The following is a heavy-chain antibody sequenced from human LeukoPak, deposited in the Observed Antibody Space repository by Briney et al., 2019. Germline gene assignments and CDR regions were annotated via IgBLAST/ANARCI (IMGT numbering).Heavy chain of an antibody. V-gene: IGHV1-46*01. CDR2: INPSGGST. CDR1: GYTFTIYY. Sequence: ASVKVSCKASGYTFTIYYMHWVRQAPGQGLEWMGIINPSGGSTSYAQKFQGRVTMTRDTSTSTVYMELSSLRSEDTAVYYCARAYYNILTGYSAEGGYYYYYGMDVWGQGTTVTVSS. J-gene: IGHJ6*02. CDR3: ARAYYNILTGYSAEGGYYYYYGMDV. D-gene: IGHD3-9*01.